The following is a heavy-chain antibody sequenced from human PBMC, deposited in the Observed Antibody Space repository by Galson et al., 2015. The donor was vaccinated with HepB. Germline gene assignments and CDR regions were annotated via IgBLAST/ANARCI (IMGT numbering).Heavy chain of an antibody. CDR3: ARETTPPRIAVAGAFDY. D-gene: IGHD6-19*01. J-gene: IGHJ4*02. V-gene: IGHV3-30*04. CDR2: ISYDGSNK. CDR1: GFTFSSYA. Sequence: SLRLSCAASGFTFSSYAMHWVRQAPGKGLEWVAVISYDGSNKYYADSVKGRFTISRDNSKNTLYLQMNSLRAEDTAVYYCARETTPPRIAVAGAFDYWGQGTLVTVSS.